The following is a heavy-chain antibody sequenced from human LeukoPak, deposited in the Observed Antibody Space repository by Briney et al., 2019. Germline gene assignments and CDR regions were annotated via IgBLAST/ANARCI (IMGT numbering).Heavy chain of an antibody. Sequence: SETLSLTCTVSGGSISSSSYYWGWIRQPPGKGLEWIGSIYYSGSTYYNPSLKSRATISVDTSKNQFSLKLSSVTAADTAVYYCVRPYCGGECQSKNNWFDPWGQGTLVTVSS. CDR3: VRPYCGGECQSKNNWFDP. V-gene: IGHV4-39*07. D-gene: IGHD2-21*01. CDR1: GGSISSSSYY. CDR2: IYYSGST. J-gene: IGHJ5*02.